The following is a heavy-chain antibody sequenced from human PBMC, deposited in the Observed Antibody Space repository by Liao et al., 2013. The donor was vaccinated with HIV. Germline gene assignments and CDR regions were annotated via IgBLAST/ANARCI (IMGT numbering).Heavy chain of an antibody. CDR3: ARVFRAPLRLLITEYFDY. CDR1: GGSISSYY. D-gene: IGHD3-22*01. J-gene: IGHJ4*02. V-gene: IGHV4-59*01. Sequence: QVQLQESGPGLVKPSETLSLTCTVSGGSISSYYWSWIRQPPGKGLEWIGYIYYSGSTKYNPSLKSRVSISVDTSKNQFSLKLSSVTAADTAVYYCARVFRAPLRLLITEYFDYWGQGTLVTVSS. CDR2: IYYSGST.